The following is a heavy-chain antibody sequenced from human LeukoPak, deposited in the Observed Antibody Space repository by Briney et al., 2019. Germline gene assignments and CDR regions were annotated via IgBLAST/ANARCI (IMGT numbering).Heavy chain of an antibody. Sequence: GGSLRLSCAASGFTVSRNYMSWVRQAPGKGLEWVSVIYSGGSTYYADSVEGRFTISRDNSKNTLYLQMNSLRAEDTAVYYCASLAVAGEIDYWGQGTLVTVSS. V-gene: IGHV3-53*01. CDR1: GFTVSRNY. CDR2: IYSGGST. CDR3: ASLAVAGEIDY. D-gene: IGHD6-19*01. J-gene: IGHJ4*02.